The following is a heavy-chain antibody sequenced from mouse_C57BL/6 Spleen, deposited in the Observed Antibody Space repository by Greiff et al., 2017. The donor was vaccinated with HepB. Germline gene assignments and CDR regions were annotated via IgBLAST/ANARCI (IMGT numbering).Heavy chain of an antibody. V-gene: IGHV1-64*01. CDR2: IQPNSGST. CDR3: ARAVVATWNWYFDV. J-gene: IGHJ1*03. Sequence: QVQLQQPGAELVKPGASVKLSCKASGYTFTSYWMHWVKQRPGQGLEWIGMIQPNSGSTNYNEKFKSKATLTVDKSSSTAFMQLSSLTSEDSAVYYCARAVVATWNWYFDVWGTGTTVTVSS. D-gene: IGHD1-1*01. CDR1: GYTFTSYW.